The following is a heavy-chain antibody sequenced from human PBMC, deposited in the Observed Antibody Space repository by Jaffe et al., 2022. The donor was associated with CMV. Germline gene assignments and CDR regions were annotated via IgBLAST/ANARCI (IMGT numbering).Heavy chain of an antibody. CDR1: GYTLTELS. V-gene: IGHV1-24*01. Sequence: QVQLVQSGAEVKKPGASVKVSCKVSGYTLTELSMHWVRQAPGKGLEWMGGFDPEDGETIYAQKFQGRVTMTEDTSTDTAYMELSSLRSEDTAVYYCATVTRVSAMAYDAFDIWGQGTMVTVSS. CDR2: FDPEDGET. J-gene: IGHJ3*02. CDR3: ATVTRVSAMAYDAFDI. D-gene: IGHD5-18*01.